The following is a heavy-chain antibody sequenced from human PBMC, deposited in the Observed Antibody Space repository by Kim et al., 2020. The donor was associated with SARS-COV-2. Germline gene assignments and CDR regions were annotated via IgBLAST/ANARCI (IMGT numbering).Heavy chain of an antibody. CDR3: AKVAENCSGGSCYGIRYYYGMDV. Sequence: GGSLRLSCAASGFTFSSYGMHWVRQAPGKGLEWVAVIWYDGSNKYYADSVKGRFTISRDNSKNTLYLQMNSLRAEDTAVYYCAKVAENCSGGSCYGIRYYYGMDVWGQGTTVTVSS. V-gene: IGHV3-33*06. D-gene: IGHD2-15*01. J-gene: IGHJ6*02. CDR1: GFTFSSYG. CDR2: IWYDGSNK.